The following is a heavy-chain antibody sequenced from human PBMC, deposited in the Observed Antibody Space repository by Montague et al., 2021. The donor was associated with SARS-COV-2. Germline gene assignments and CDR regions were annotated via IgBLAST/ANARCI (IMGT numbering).Heavy chain of an antibody. CDR3: ARVISAVAGANFYFDY. V-gene: IGHV4-38-2*02. Sequence: SETLSLTCTVSGGSISSGSYWGWIRHPPGKGLEWIGTSDHSGITYYSPSLKSRVTISLDTSKNQFSLNLDSVTASDTAMYYCARVISAVAGANFYFDYWGQGTLVTVSS. D-gene: IGHD4/OR15-4a*01. J-gene: IGHJ4*02. CDR1: GGSISSGSY. CDR2: SDHSGIT.